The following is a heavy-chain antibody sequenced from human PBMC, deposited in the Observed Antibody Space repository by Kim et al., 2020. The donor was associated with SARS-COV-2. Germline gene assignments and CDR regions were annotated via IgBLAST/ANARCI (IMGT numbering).Heavy chain of an antibody. Sequence: SETLSLTCAISGGSFSTYYWSWLRQPPGKGLEWIGEINHSGSTTYNPSLKSRVTISVDTSKNQFSLKLSSVTAADTAVYYCARIGVTEAGTGYWGQGTLVTVSS. D-gene: IGHD6-13*01. J-gene: IGHJ4*02. CDR2: INHSGST. CDR1: GGSFSTYY. V-gene: IGHV4-34*01. CDR3: ARIGVTEAGTGY.